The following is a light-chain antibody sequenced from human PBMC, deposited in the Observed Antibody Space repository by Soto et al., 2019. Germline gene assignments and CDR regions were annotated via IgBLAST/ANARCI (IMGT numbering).Light chain of an antibody. CDR3: QQYGSAMYT. CDR2: GAS. CDR1: QSVSSSY. V-gene: IGKV3-20*01. J-gene: IGKJ2*01. Sequence: EIVLTQSPGTLSLSPGDRATLSCRASQSVSSSYLAWYQQKPGQAPRLLIYGASSRATDVPDRFSGSGSGTDFTLTISRLEPEDFAVYYCQQYGSAMYTFGQGTKLEIK.